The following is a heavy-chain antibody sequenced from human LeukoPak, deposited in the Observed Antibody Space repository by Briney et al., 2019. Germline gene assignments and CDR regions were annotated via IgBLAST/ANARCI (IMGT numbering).Heavy chain of an antibody. CDR3: ARESIGRTFDY. Sequence: GGSLRLSCAASGFTFSSYAMHWVRQAPGKGLEWVAVISYDGSNKYYADSVKGRFTISRDNSKNTPYLQMNSLRAEDTAVYYCARESIGRTFDYWGQGTLVTVSS. J-gene: IGHJ4*02. V-gene: IGHV3-30*01. CDR2: ISYDGSNK. D-gene: IGHD6-6*01. CDR1: GFTFSSYA.